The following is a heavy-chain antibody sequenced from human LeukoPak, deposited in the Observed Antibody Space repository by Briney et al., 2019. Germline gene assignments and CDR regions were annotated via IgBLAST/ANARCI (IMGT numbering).Heavy chain of an antibody. CDR3: ARGPDPWLPPDY. J-gene: IGHJ4*02. V-gene: IGHV3-21*01. CDR2: ISSSSSYI. CDR1: GFTFSSYS. Sequence: GGSLRLSCAASGFTFSSYSINWVRQAPGKGLEWVSSISSSSSYIYYADSVKGRFTISRDNAKNSLYLQMNSLRAEDTAVYYCARGPDPWLPPDYWGQGTLVTVSS. D-gene: IGHD5-12*01.